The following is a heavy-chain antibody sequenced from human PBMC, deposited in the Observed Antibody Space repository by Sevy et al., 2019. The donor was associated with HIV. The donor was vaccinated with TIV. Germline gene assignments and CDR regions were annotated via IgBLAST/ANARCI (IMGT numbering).Heavy chain of an antibody. V-gene: IGHV1-2*02. CDR3: ARGLSFWSGLDY. J-gene: IGHJ4*02. CDR1: GYTFTGYY. Sequence: ASVKVSCKASGYTFTGYYMHWVRQAPGQGLEWMGWINPNSGGTNYEQKFQGRVTMTRDTSISTAYMELSRLRSDDTAVYYCARGLSFWSGLDYWGQGTLVTVSS. CDR2: INPNSGGT. D-gene: IGHD3-3*01.